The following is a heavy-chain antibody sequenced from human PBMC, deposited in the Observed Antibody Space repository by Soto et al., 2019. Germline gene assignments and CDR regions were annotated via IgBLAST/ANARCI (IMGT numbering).Heavy chain of an antibody. V-gene: IGHV1-8*01. CDR1: GYTFTSYD. CDR2: MNPNSGNT. Sequence: ASVKVSCKASGYTFTSYDINWVRQATGQGLEWMGWMNPNSGNTGYAQKFQGRVTMTRNTSISTAYMELSSLRSEDTAVYYCARKPRVVPAVDYWGQGTLVTVSS. D-gene: IGHD2-2*01. J-gene: IGHJ4*02. CDR3: ARKPRVVPAVDY.